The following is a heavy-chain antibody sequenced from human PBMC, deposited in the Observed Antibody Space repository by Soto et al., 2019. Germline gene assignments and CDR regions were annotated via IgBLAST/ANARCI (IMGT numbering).Heavy chain of an antibody. CDR1: GFTFSSYA. D-gene: IGHD4-17*01. Sequence: EVQLVESGGGLVQPGGSLRLSCAASGFTFSSYAMHWVRQAPGKGLEYVSAISSNGGSTHYVNSVKGRFTISRDNSKNTLYLQMGSLRAEDMAVYYCARDGLRQYAFDIWVQGTMVTVSS. CDR2: ISSNGGST. CDR3: ARDGLRQYAFDI. J-gene: IGHJ3*02. V-gene: IGHV3-64*01.